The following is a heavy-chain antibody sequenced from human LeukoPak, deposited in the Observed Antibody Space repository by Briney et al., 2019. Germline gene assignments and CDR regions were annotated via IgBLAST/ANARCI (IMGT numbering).Heavy chain of an antibody. V-gene: IGHV4-59*01. CDR3: ARSWAVHEDFYYGMDV. D-gene: IGHD1-1*01. Sequence: SETLSLTCTVSGASISSYYWSWIRQPPGKALGWIGYIYHRGSTNYNPPLQSRVTMSTDTSKNQFSLKLRSVTAADTAVYYCARSWAVHEDFYYGMDVWGQGTTVSVSS. CDR1: GASISSYY. CDR2: IYHRGST. J-gene: IGHJ6*02.